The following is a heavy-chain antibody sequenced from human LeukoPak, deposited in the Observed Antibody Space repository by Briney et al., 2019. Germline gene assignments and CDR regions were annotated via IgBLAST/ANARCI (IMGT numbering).Heavy chain of an antibody. Sequence: SETLSLTCTVSGGSISSSSYYWGWIRQPPGKGLEWIGSIYYSGSTYYNPSLKSRVTISVDTSKNQFSLKLSSVTAADTAVYYCARDATYSYVDGNLDYWGQGTLVTVSS. D-gene: IGHD5-18*01. CDR2: IYYSGST. J-gene: IGHJ4*02. CDR3: ARDATYSYVDGNLDY. CDR1: GGSISSSSYY. V-gene: IGHV4-39*07.